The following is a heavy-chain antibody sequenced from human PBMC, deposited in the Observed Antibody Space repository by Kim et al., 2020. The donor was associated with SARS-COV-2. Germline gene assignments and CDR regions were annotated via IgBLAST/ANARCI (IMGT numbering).Heavy chain of an antibody. CDR1: GITVTTNY. D-gene: IGHD6-13*01. CDR3: AREPYSSTWLDY. J-gene: IGHJ4*02. V-gene: IGHV3-66*01. CDR2: IYSGGTT. Sequence: GGSLRLSCAVSGITVTTNYMNWVRQAPGKGLEWVSTIYSGGTTYYADSVEGRFTISRDTSKNTLYLQMNSLRAEDTAVYYCAREPYSSTWLDYWGPGTLVTVSS.